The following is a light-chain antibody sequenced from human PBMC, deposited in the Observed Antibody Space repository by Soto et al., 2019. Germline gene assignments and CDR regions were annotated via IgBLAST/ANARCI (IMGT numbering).Light chain of an antibody. CDR1: QSVANR. J-gene: IGKJ1*01. Sequence: EIVMTQSPATLSVSPGERATLSCRASQSVANRLAWYQHTPGQAPRLLIYGATYRATGVPAKFSGSGSGTEFTLTITSLQSEDFALYYCQQYIDWPRTFGQGTKVDNK. CDR3: QQYIDWPRT. V-gene: IGKV3-15*01. CDR2: GAT.